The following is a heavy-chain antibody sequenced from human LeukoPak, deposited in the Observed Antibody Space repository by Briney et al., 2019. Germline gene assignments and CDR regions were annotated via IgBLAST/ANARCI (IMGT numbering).Heavy chain of an antibody. Sequence: SETLSLTGTVYGGSISSYYWSWIRQPPGKGLEWIGHIYGSGSTNYNPSLKSRVTLSVDTSKNQFSLKLSSVTAADTAVYYCAREGTSGTHLNWFDPWGQGTLVTVSS. CDR2: IYGSGST. CDR1: GGSISSYY. J-gene: IGHJ5*02. D-gene: IGHD1-1*01. CDR3: AREGTSGTHLNWFDP. V-gene: IGHV4-59*01.